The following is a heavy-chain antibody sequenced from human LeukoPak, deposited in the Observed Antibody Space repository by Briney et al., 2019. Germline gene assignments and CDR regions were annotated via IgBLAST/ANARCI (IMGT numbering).Heavy chain of an antibody. CDR2: ISYDGSNK. V-gene: IGHV3-30*18. J-gene: IGHJ3*02. Sequence: PGRSLRLSCAASGFTFSSYGMHWVRQAPGKGLEWVTIISYDGSNKYYADSVKGRFTISRDNSKNTLYLQMNSLRAEDTAVYYCAKSPTYSSGWYDIWGQGTMVTVSS. D-gene: IGHD6-19*01. CDR1: GFTFSSYG. CDR3: AKSPTYSSGWYDI.